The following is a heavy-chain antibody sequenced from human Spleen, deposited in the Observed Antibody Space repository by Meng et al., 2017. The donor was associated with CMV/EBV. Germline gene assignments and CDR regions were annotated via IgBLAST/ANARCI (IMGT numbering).Heavy chain of an antibody. CDR3: AKDLGGGGSHSNYYGMDV. CDR2: IWYDGSNK. V-gene: IGHV3-33*06. D-gene: IGHD1-26*01. J-gene: IGHJ6*02. CDR1: GFTFSSYG. Sequence: GGSLRLSCAASGFTFSSYGMHWVRQAPGKGLEWVAVIWYDGSNKYYADSVKGRLTISRDNSKNTLYLQMNSLRAEDTAVYYCAKDLGGGGSHSNYYGMDVWGQGTTVTVSS.